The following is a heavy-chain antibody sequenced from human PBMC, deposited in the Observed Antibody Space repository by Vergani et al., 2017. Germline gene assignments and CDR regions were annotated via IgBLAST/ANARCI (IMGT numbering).Heavy chain of an antibody. D-gene: IGHD2-15*01. J-gene: IGHJ6*02. CDR3: APRCTYGSGGSCYDADYGMDV. CDR1: GGSFSGYY. V-gene: IGHV4-34*01. CDR2: INQSVST. Sequence: QVQLQQWGAGLLKPSETLSLTCPVYGGSFSGYYWSWIRQPPGKGLWWIGEINQSVSTNYNPSLESRVTISVDTSKNQFSLKLSSVTAADTAVYYCAPRCTYGSGGSCYDADYGMDVWGQGTTVTVSS.